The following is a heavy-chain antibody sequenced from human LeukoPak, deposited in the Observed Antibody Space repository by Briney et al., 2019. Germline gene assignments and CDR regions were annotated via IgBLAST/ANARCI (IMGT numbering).Heavy chain of an antibody. CDR1: GGSIRTHY. D-gene: IGHD1-26*01. J-gene: IGHJ3*02. V-gene: IGHV4-4*07. Sequence: SGTLSLTCTVSGGSIRTHYWNWIRQPAGKGLEWIGRIYTSGSTNYSPSLKSRVTMSQDTSKNQFSLRLTSVTAADTAVYYCARDGVGATVEAFDIWGQGTMVTVSS. CDR2: IYTSGST. CDR3: ARDGVGATVEAFDI.